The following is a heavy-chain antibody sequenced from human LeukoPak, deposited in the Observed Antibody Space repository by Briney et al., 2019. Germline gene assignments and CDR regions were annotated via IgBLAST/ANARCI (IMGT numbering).Heavy chain of an antibody. CDR2: INHSGST. J-gene: IGHJ2*01. V-gene: IGHV4-34*01. CDR3: ARGGPWYFDL. CDR1: GGSFSGYY. Sequence: SETLSLTCAVYGGSFSGYYWSWIRQPPGKGLEWIGEINHSGSTNYNPSLKSRVTISVDKSKNQFSLKLSSVTAADTAVYYCARGGPWYFDLWGRGTLVTVSS.